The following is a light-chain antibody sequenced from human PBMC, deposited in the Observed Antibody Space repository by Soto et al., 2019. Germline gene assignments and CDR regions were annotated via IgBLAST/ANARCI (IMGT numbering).Light chain of an antibody. CDR2: EVN. J-gene: IGLJ2*01. CDR1: SSDIGGSDF. Sequence: QSVLTQPASVSGSPGQSITISCTGTSSDIGGSDFVSWYQQHPGKAPKRVMSEVNNRPSGVSSRFSGSKSGNTASLTISGLQAEDEADYYCCSYTTTNTVVFGGGTKVTVL. CDR3: CSYTTTNTVV. V-gene: IGLV2-14*01.